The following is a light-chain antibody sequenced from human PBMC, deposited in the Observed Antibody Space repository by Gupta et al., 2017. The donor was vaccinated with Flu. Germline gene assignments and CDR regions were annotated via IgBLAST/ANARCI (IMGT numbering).Light chain of an antibody. Sequence: EVVMTQSPANLSLSPGATATLSCRAGQSVFSNLAWYQHKPGQPPRLLIYGASTSATGIPARFSGSGSGTEFTLTSRRLQSEDIAIYYGQQDNDWWTFGQGTKVEVK. CDR1: QSVFSN. CDR3: QQDNDWWT. CDR2: GAS. V-gene: IGKV3-15*01. J-gene: IGKJ1*01.